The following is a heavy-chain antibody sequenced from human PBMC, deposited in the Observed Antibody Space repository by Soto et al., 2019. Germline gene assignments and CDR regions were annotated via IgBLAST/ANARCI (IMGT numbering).Heavy chain of an antibody. J-gene: IGHJ5*02. D-gene: IGHD6-19*01. CDR3: AKCSVGTVRSSGWCNWLDP. V-gene: IGHV3-23*01. CDR2: IRGDGGGT. CDR1: TFTLSSSA. Sequence: EVQLSEAGGRLVQPGGSLRLSCAASTFTLSSSAMSWVRQAPGKRLEWVSSIRGDGGGTLDADSVKGRFTISRDLSKNTPFLQMNSLRAEHTAIYYCAKCSVGTVRSSGWCNWLDPWGQGTLVTVSS.